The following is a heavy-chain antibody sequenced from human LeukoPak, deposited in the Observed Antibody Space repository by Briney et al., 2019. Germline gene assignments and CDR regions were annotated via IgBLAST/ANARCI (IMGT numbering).Heavy chain of an antibody. CDR2: ISHDGSSE. Sequence: PGGSLRLSCAASGFTFSSYGMHWVRQAPGKGLEWVAVISHDGSSEYYADSVKGRFTISRDNSKNTLYLQMNSLRAEDTAIYYCANDWEVAYWGQGTLVTVSS. V-gene: IGHV3-30*18. D-gene: IGHD1-26*01. J-gene: IGHJ4*02. CDR1: GFTFSSYG. CDR3: ANDWEVAY.